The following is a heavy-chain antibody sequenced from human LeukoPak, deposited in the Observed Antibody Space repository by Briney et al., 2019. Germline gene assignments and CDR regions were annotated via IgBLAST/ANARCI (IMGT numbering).Heavy chain of an antibody. D-gene: IGHD3-3*01. CDR1: GYTFTGYY. CDR2: INPNSGGT. J-gene: IGHJ3*02. Sequence: ASRKVSCKASGYTFTGYYMHWVRQAPGQGLEWMGWINPNSGGTNYAQKFQGRVTMTRDTSISTAYMELSRLRSDDTAVYYCARVQADYDFWSGPYRDAFDIWGQGTMVTVSS. CDR3: ARVQADYDFWSGPYRDAFDI. V-gene: IGHV1-2*02.